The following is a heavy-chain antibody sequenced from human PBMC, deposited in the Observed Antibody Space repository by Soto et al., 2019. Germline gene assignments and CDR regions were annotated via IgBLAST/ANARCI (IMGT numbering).Heavy chain of an antibody. J-gene: IGHJ4*02. V-gene: IGHV3-15*01. D-gene: IGHD3-3*01. CDR3: TTDGSLLRFLEWLSG. CDR2: IKSKTDGGTT. CDR1: GFTFSNAW. Sequence: GGSLRLSCAASGFTFSNAWMSWVRQAPGKGLEWVGRIKSKTDGGTTDYAAPVKGRFTISRDDSKNTLYLQMNSLKTEDTAVYYCTTDGSLLRFLEWLSGWGQGTLVTVSS.